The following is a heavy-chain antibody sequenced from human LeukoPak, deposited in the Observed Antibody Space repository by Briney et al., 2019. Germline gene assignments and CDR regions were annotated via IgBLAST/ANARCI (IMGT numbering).Heavy chain of an antibody. CDR2: ISSSSYI. CDR1: GFTFRSYS. D-gene: IGHD3-16*02. J-gene: IGHJ4*02. CDR3: ARGSGGAIHYFDY. Sequence: GGSLRLSCAASGFTFRSYSMNWVRQAPGKGLEWVSSISSSSYIYYADSVKGRFTISRDNAKNSLYLQMNSLRAEDTAVYYCARGSGGAIHYFDYWGQGTLVTVSS. V-gene: IGHV3-21*01.